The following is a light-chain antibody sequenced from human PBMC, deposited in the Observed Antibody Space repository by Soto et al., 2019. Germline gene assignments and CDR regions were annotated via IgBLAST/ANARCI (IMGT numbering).Light chain of an antibody. CDR3: QHYNSYSWT. V-gene: IGKV1-5*01. J-gene: IGKJ1*01. Sequence: DIQITQSPSTLSASVGDRVTITCRASQSISSWLAWYQQKPGKAPKLLIYDASSLESGVPSRFSGSGSGTEFTLTISSLQPDDFATYYCQHYNSYSWTFGQGTKV. CDR2: DAS. CDR1: QSISSW.